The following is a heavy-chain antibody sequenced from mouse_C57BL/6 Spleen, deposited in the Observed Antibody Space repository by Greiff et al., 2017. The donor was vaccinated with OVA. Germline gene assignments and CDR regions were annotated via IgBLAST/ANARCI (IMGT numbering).Heavy chain of an antibody. Sequence: VQLKQPGAELVKPGASVKLSCKASGYTFTSYWMHWVKQRPGQGLEWIGMIHPNSGSTNYNEKFKSKATLTVDKSSSTAYMQLSSLTSEDSAVYYCAIYYYGSSHWYFDVWGTGTTVTVSS. CDR1: GYTFTSYW. J-gene: IGHJ1*03. CDR2: IHPNSGST. CDR3: AIYYYGSSHWYFDV. V-gene: IGHV1-64*01. D-gene: IGHD1-1*01.